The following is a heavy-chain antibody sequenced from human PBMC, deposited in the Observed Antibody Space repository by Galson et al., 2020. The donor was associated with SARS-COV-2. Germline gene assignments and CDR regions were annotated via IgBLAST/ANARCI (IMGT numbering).Heavy chain of an antibody. Sequence: GESLKIYCAASGFTFSSYGMHWVRQAPGKGLEWVAVIWYDGSNKYYADSVKGRFTISRDNSKNTLYLQMNSLRAEDTAVYYCAKDWGAMVRGRLYYFDYWGQGTLVTVSS. V-gene: IGHV3-33*06. CDR2: IWYDGSNK. D-gene: IGHD3-10*01. CDR3: AKDWGAMVRGRLYYFDY. CDR1: GFTFSSYG. J-gene: IGHJ4*02.